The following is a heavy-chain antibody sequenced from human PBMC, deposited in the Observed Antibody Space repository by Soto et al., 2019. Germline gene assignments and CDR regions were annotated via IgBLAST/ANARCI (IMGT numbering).Heavy chain of an antibody. Sequence: QVQLQESGPGLVKPSETLSLTCTVSGGSISSYYWSWIRQPPGKGLEWIGYIYYSGSTNYNPSLKSRVTIPVDTCKNQFSLKLSSVTAADTAVYSCARAYGRNCFDSWGQATLVTVSS. CDR1: GGSISSYY. V-gene: IGHV4-59*01. D-gene: IGHD4-17*01. J-gene: IGHJ5*01. CDR2: IYYSGST. CDR3: ARAYGRNCFDS.